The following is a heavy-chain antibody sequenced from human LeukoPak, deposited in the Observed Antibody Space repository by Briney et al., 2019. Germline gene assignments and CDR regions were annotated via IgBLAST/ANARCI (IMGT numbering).Heavy chain of an antibody. V-gene: IGHV3-21*01. J-gene: IGHJ4*02. CDR1: GLTFSSYS. Sequence: GGSLRLSCAASGLTFSSYSMNWVRQAPGKGLEWVSSISSSSSYIYYADSVKDRFTISRDNAKNSLYLQMNSLRAEDTAVYYCASSPTLYSSSWYFDYWGQGTLVTVSS. D-gene: IGHD6-6*01. CDR2: ISSSSSYI. CDR3: ASSPTLYSSSWYFDY.